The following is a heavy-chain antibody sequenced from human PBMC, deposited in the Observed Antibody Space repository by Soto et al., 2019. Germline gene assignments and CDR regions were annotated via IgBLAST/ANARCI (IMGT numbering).Heavy chain of an antibody. J-gene: IGHJ5*02. CDR1: GGSISSGGYY. Sequence: QVQLQESGPGLVKPSQTLSLTCTVSGGSISSGGYYWSWIRQHPGKGLEWIGYIYYSGSTYYNPSLKSRVTISVDTSKNQFALKLSSVTAADTAVYYCARAIAVAGTWWFDPWGQGTLVTVSS. V-gene: IGHV4-31*03. D-gene: IGHD6-19*01. CDR3: ARAIAVAGTWWFDP. CDR2: IYYSGST.